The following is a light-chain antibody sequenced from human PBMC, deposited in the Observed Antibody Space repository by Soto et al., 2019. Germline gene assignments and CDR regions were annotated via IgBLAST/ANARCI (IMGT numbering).Light chain of an antibody. V-gene: IGLV2-23*01. CDR1: SSDVGSYNL. Sequence: QSVLTQPASVSGSPGQSITISCTGTSSDVGSYNLVSWYQQHPGKAPKLMIYEDNKRPSGVSNRFSVSKSGYTASLTISGLQAEDEADYYCCSYARTSTYVFGSGTKFTVL. CDR3: CSYARTSTYV. CDR2: EDN. J-gene: IGLJ1*01.